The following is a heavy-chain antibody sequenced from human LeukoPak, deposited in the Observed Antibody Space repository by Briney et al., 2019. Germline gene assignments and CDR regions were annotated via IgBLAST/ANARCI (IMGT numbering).Heavy chain of an antibody. CDR1: GGSFSDYY. V-gene: IGHV4-34*01. D-gene: IGHD5-24*01. CDR2: INHSGST. J-gene: IGHJ4*02. Sequence: PPGTLSLTCAVYGGSFSDYYWSWIRQPPGKGLEWMWEINHSGSTNYNASLKSRVTISVDTSKNQFSLKLSSVTAADTAMYYCARHAVEGKWLQFYYFNYWGQGSLVTVSS. CDR3: ARHAVEGKWLQFYYFNY.